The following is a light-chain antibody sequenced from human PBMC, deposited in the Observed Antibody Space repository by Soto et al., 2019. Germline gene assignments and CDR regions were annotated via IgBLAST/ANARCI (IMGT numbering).Light chain of an antibody. Sequence: QSVLTQPASVSGSPGQSITISCTGTSSDVGTYNLVSWYQQHPGKAPKLLIYEVRKRPSSISSRFSGSKSDNTASLTISGLQAEDEADYYCCSYAGSNSVVFGGGTKSPS. J-gene: IGLJ3*02. CDR3: CSYAGSNSVV. CDR1: SSDVGTYNL. V-gene: IGLV2-23*02. CDR2: EVR.